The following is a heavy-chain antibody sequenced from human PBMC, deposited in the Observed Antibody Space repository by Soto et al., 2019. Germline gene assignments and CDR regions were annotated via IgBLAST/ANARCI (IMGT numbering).Heavy chain of an antibody. V-gene: IGHV1-69*13. D-gene: IGHD3-3*01. CDR1: GGTFGSYA. Sequence: SVKVSCKASGGTFGSYASSWVRRAPGQGLEWMGGSIPIFRTADYAHKFQGRVTITADESTSTAYMELSSLRSDDTAVYYCASDQGITTFGVYSMYYYGMDVWGQ. J-gene: IGHJ6*02. CDR2: SIPIFRTA. CDR3: ASDQGITTFGVYSMYYYGMDV.